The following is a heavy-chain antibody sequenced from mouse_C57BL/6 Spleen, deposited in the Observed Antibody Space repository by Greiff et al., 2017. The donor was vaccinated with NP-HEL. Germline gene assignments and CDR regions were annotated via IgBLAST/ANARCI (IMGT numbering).Heavy chain of an antibody. CDR1: GFSLTSYG. CDR3: AKSENYYDSIYWYFDV. V-gene: IGHV2-3*01. CDR2: IRGDGST. D-gene: IGHD1-1*01. Sequence: VKLVESGPGLVAPSQSLSITCTASGFSLTSYGVSWVRQPPGKGLEWLGVIRGDGSTNYHSALISRLSISKDNSKSQIFLKLNSLQPDDTATYYCAKSENYYDSIYWYFDVWGTGTTVTVSS. J-gene: IGHJ1*03.